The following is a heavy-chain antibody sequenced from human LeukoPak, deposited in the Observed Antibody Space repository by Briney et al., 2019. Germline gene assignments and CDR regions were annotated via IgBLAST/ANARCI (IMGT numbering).Heavy chain of an antibody. V-gene: IGHV3-30*02. D-gene: IGHD6-19*01. CDR1: GFTFSNFA. CDR2: IRYDGSDK. Sequence: GGSLRLSCAASGFTFSNFAIHWVRQAPGKGLEWVAFIRYDGSDKYYADSVRGRFTISRGNSKNMLYLQMNSLRAEDTAVYYCAKIAVDDYWGQGTLVTVSS. J-gene: IGHJ4*02. CDR3: AKIAVDDY.